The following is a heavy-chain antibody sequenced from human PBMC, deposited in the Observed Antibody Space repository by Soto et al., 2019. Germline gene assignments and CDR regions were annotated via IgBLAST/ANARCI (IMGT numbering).Heavy chain of an antibody. CDR2: IYYSGGA. Sequence: QVQLQESGPGLVRPSGTLSLTCAVSGDSINSNYCWTWVRQPPGKGLEWIAEIYYSGGASYNPSLKSGVTISMDKSKNQFSLTLTSVTAADTAIYYCARDTGWGLGYWGQGTLVTVSS. D-gene: IGHD6-19*01. J-gene: IGHJ4*02. CDR1: GDSINSNYC. CDR3: ARDTGWGLGY. V-gene: IGHV4-4*02.